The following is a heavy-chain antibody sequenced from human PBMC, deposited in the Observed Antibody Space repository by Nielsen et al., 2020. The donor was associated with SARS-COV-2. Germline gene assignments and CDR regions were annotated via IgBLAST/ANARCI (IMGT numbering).Heavy chain of an antibody. CDR3: ARDGVATGEFYYYYGMDV. D-gene: IGHD5-12*01. CDR2: INNHGDSK. J-gene: IGHJ6*02. CDR1: GFTFKSFA. Sequence: GGSLRLSCSASGFTFKSFAIHWVRQAPGKGLEYVSAINNHGDSKYYGDSVKGRFTISRDNSRNTMYLEMSSLRVEDTAVYYCARDGVATGEFYYYYGMDVWGQGTTVTVSS. V-gene: IGHV3-64D*06.